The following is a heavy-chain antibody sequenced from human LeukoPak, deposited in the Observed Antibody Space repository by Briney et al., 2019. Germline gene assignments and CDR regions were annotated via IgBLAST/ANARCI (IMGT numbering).Heavy chain of an antibody. CDR1: GFTLSSYA. V-gene: IGHV3-23*01. J-gene: IGHJ4*02. D-gene: IGHD6-13*01. CDR3: AKVISSSCGIGGY. CDR2: ICASGGST. Sequence: GGSLRLSCAASGFTLSSYAMSWLRQAPGKVLDLVSAICASGGSTYYADSVKGRFTISRNTSKNTLYLQMNSLRAEDTAVYYCAKVISSSCGIGGYWGQGTLVTVSS.